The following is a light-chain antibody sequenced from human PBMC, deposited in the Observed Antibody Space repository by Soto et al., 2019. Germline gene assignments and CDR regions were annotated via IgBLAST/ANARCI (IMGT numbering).Light chain of an antibody. CDR3: QQFGGSPPVS. J-gene: IGKJ4*01. CDR1: QNVNSYY. Sequence: EIVLTQSPGTLSLSPGERATLSCRASQNVNSYYLAWYQQKPGQAPKLLIYSASSRATDIPDRFSGRGSGTDFTLTISRLDPEDSAVYYCQQFGGSPPVSFGGGTKVEIK. CDR2: SAS. V-gene: IGKV3-20*01.